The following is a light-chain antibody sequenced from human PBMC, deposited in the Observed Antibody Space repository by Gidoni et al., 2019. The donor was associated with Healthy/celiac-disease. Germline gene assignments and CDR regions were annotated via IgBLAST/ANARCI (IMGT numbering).Light chain of an antibody. CDR2: GAS. CDR1: QSVSSSY. J-gene: IGKJ3*01. V-gene: IGKV3-20*01. CDR3: QQYGSSPVT. Sequence: EIVLTQSPGPLSLSPGERATLSCRASQSVSSSYLGWYQQKPGQAPRLFIYGASSRATGITDRFSGSGSVTDFTITISRLEAEDVEVYYCQQYGSSPVTFGPGTKVDIK.